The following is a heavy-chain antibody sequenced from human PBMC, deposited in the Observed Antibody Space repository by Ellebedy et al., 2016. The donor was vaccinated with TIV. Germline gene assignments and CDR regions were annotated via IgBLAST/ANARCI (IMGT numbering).Heavy chain of an antibody. CDR3: ARQSPAAGWYWGSVESDFDY. CDR2: LSYSGST. V-gene: IGHV4-39*01. J-gene: IGHJ4*02. D-gene: IGHD6-19*01. CDR1: GGSISRSSYY. Sequence: MPGGSLRLSCTVSGGSISRSSYYWGWIRQPPGKGLEWIGSLSYSGSTYCNPSLKSRVTISVDTSKNQFSLKLSSVTAADTAVYYCARQSPAAGWYWGSVESDFDYWGQGTLVTVSS.